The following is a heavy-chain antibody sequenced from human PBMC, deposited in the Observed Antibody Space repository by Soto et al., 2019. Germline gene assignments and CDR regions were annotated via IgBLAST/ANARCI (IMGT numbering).Heavy chain of an antibody. J-gene: IGHJ4*02. Sequence: EVQLVESGGGLVKPGGSLRLSCAASGFTFSSYSINWVRQGPGKGLEWGSSISSRGSYIYYADSVKGRFTITRDNAKNSLYLQMNSLRAEDTAVYYCARDGFYGDYGDYWGQGTLVTVSS. CDR3: ARDGFYGDYGDY. CDR2: ISSRGSYI. D-gene: IGHD4-17*01. CDR1: GFTFSSYS. V-gene: IGHV3-21*01.